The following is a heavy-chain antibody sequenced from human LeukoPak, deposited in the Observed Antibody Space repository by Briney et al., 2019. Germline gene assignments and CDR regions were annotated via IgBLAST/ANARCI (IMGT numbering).Heavy chain of an antibody. CDR3: ARVYSYGPNWFDP. CDR2: IYYSGST. V-gene: IGHV4-59*01. CDR1: GGSLSSYY. J-gene: IGHJ5*02. Sequence: PSETLSLTWTVPGGSLSSYYWSWIRQPPGKGLEWSGYIYYSGSTNYNPSLKSRVTISVDTSKNQFSLKLSSVTAADTAVYYCARVYSYGPNWFDPWGQGTLVTVSS. D-gene: IGHD5-18*01.